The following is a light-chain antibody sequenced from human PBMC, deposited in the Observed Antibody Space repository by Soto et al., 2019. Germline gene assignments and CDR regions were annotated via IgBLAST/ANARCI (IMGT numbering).Light chain of an antibody. Sequence: EIVLTQSPGTLSLSPWERATLSCRASQSVNSNYLAWYQQKPGQGPRLLMYGASSRATGIPDRFSGSGSGTDFTLTISRLEPEDFAVYYCHQYDNSPRTFGQGTKVEIK. CDR2: GAS. J-gene: IGKJ1*01. V-gene: IGKV3-20*01. CDR3: HQYDNSPRT. CDR1: QSVNSNY.